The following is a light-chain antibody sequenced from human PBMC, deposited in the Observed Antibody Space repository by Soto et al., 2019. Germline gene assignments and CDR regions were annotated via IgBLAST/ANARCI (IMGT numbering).Light chain of an antibody. CDR1: SSNIGSNT. J-gene: IGLJ1*01. V-gene: IGLV2-11*01. Sequence: LTQPPSASGTPGQRVTVSCSGSSSNIGSNTVSWYQQHPGKAPKLMIYDVNKRPSGVPYRFSGSKSGNTASLTISGLQAEDEADYYCCSYAGTYTRVFGTGTKVTV. CDR3: CSYAGTYTRV. CDR2: DVN.